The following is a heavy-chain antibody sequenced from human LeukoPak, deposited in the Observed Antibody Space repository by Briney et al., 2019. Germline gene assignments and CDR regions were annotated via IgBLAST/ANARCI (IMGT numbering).Heavy chain of an antibody. CDR3: ASLSSGSFDY. Sequence: SETLSLTCTVSGGSISSSSYYWGWLRQPPGKGVEWIGSIYYSGSTYYNPSLKSRVTISVDTSKNQFSLKLSSVTAADTAVYYCASLSSGSFDYWGQGTLVTVSS. CDR1: GGSISSSSYY. V-gene: IGHV4-39*01. CDR2: IYYSGST. J-gene: IGHJ4*02. D-gene: IGHD3-10*01.